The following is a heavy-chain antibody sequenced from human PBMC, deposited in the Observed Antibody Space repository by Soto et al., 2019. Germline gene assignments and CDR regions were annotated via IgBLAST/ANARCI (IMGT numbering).Heavy chain of an antibody. CDR1: GASISSSY. D-gene: IGHD3-22*01. J-gene: IGHJ3*02. V-gene: IGHV4-59*01. CDR3: ARGYYDSRGQSNTFDI. CDR2: VYYSGST. Sequence: SETLSLTCTVSGASISSSYWSWIRQSPGKGLEWIGFVYYSGSTNYNPSLESRVTISVDTSKNQFSLKLTSVTAADTAVYYCARGYYDSRGQSNTFDIWGQGTMVTVSS.